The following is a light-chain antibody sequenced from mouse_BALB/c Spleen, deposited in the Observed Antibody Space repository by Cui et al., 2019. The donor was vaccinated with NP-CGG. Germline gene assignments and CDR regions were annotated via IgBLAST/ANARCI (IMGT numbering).Light chain of an antibody. J-gene: IGLJ1*01. CDR3: ALWYNNHWV. CDR1: TGTVTTSNY. Sequence: QAFVTQKLALTTLPGKTVTITCRSSTGTVTTSNYANWVQEKPDHLFTGLIGGTNNRAPGVPARFSGSLIGDKAALTITGAQTEDEAIYFCALWYNNHWVFGGGTKLTVL. CDR2: GTN. V-gene: IGLV1*01.